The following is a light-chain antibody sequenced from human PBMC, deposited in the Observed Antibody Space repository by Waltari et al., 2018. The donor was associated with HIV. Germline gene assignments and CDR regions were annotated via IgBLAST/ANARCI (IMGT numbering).Light chain of an antibody. CDR2: EVR. CDR1: SSDVGGYNY. J-gene: IGLJ1*01. CDR3: SSYASSSTPYV. Sequence: QSALTQPASVSGSPGQLITISCTGTSSDVGGYNYVSWYQQHPGKAPKLMISEVRNRPSGVSNRFSGSKSGNTASLTISGLQAEDEADYYCSSYASSSTPYVFGTGTKVTVL. V-gene: IGLV2-14*01.